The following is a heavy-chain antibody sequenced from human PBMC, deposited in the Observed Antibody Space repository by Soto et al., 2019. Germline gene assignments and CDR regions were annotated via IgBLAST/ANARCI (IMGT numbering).Heavy chain of an antibody. V-gene: IGHV4-30-4*01. CDR2: IYYSGST. CDR1: GGSIISGDYY. D-gene: IGHD3-3*01. Sequence: PSETLSLTCTVSGGSIISGDYYCIWIRQPPGKGLELIGYIYYSGSTYYNPSLKSRVTISVDTSKNQFSLKLSSVTAADTAVYYCASNSYYDFWSGYSAWGQGTLVTVSS. J-gene: IGHJ4*02. CDR3: ASNSYYDFWSGYSA.